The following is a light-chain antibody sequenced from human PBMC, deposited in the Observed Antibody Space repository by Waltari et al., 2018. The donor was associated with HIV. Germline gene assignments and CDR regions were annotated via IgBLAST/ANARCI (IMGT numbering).Light chain of an antibody. CDR1: SSNIGSNT. V-gene: IGLV1-44*01. CDR3: AAWDDSLNGYV. CDR2: SNN. Sequence: QSVLTQPPSASGTPGQRVTISCSGSSSNIGSNTVNWYQQLPGTAPKLLIYSNNQRPSGAPARFSGSKSGTSASLAISGLQSEDEADYYCAAWDDSLNGYVFGTGTKVTVL. J-gene: IGLJ1*01.